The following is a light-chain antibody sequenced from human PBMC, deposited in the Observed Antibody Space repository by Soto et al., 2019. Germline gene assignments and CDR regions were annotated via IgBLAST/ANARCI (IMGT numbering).Light chain of an antibody. J-gene: IGKJ1*01. CDR2: KAC. Sequence: DIQMTQSPSTLSASVRDRVTSTFRASQTISSWLAWYQQEPGKGPKLLSYKACSLESGVPSRFSGSGSGTEFTLTISSLQPDDFATYYCQQYNSFWTFGQGTKVDIK. CDR3: QQYNSFWT. CDR1: QTISSW. V-gene: IGKV1-5*03.